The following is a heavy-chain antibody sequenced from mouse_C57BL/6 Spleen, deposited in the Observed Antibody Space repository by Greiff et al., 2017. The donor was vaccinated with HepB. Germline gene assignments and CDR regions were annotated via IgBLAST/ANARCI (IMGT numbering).Heavy chain of an antibody. J-gene: IGHJ2*01. CDR2: ISSGVDYI. CDR1: GFTFSSYA. D-gene: IGHD1-1*01. CDR3: TRGYYGSPFDY. Sequence: EVQGVESGEGLVKPGGSLKLSCAASGFTFSSYAMSWVRQTPEKRLEWVAYISSGVDYIYYADTVKGRFTISRDNARNTLYLQMSSLKSEDTAMYYCTRGYYGSPFDYWGQGTTLTVSS. V-gene: IGHV5-9-1*02.